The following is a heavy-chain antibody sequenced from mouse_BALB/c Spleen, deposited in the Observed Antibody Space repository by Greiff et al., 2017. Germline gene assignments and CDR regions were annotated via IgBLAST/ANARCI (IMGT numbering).Heavy chain of an antibody. CDR3: ARNSYYYGSSSYAMDY. J-gene: IGHJ4*01. D-gene: IGHD1-1*01. CDR2: IWSGGST. V-gene: IGHV2-2*02. CDR1: GFSLTSYG. Sequence: QVQLKQSGPGLVQPSQSLSITCTVSGFSLTSYGVHWVRQSPGKGLEWLGVIWSGGSTDYNAAFISRLSISKDNSKSQVFFKMNSLQANDTAIYYCARNSYYYGSSSYAMDYWGQGTSVTVSS.